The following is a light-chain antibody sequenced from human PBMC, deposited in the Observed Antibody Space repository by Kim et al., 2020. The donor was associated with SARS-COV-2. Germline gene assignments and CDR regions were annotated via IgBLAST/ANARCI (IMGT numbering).Light chain of an antibody. V-gene: IGKV1-39*01. CDR1: QGISSY. Sequence: SVGDRVTITCRASQGISSYLNWYQQKPGKAPKLLIYAASSLQSGVPSRFSGSGSGTDFTLTISSLQPEDFATYYCQQSYSTPPWTFGQGTKVDIK. CDR3: QQSYSTPPWT. J-gene: IGKJ1*01. CDR2: AAS.